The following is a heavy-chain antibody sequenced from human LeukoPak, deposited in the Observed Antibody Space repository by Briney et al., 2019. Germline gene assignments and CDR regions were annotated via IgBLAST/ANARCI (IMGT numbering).Heavy chain of an antibody. J-gene: IGHJ4*02. V-gene: IGHV4-61*02. CDR1: GGSISSGSYY. CDR2: IYTSGST. D-gene: IGHD3-22*01. Sequence: SQTLSLTCTVSGGSISSGSYYWSWTRQPAGKGLEWIGRIYTSGSTNYNPSLKSRVTISVDTSKNQFSLKLSSVTAADTAVYYCARGRRYYDSSGYSSDFDYWGQGTLVTVSS. CDR3: ARGRRYYDSSGYSSDFDY.